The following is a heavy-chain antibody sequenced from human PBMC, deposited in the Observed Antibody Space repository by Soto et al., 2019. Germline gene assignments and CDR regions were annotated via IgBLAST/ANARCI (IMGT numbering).Heavy chain of an antibody. Sequence: SRNLDLSCTVSGGSISSYYWRWVRQPPGKGLEWIGYIYYSGSTNYNPSLTSRATISVDTSKNKFSLKLSSVTAADTAVYYFASVQVCGAPCSIHFWGQRTFVTVSS. CDR1: GGSISSYY. V-gene: IGHV4-59*01. CDR2: IYYSGST. D-gene: IGHD2-21*01. CDR3: ASVQVCGAPCSIHF. J-gene: IGHJ4*02.